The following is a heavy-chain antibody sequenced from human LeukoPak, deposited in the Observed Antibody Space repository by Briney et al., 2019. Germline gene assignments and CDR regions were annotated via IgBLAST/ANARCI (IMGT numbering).Heavy chain of an antibody. CDR1: VFTFSRYS. Sequence: GGSLRLSCAASVFTFSRYSMNWVRHAPGRGLECVSSISSRSTYIYCADSVKGRFTISRDNAKNSLYLQMNSLRAEDSAVYYCARDMMATTPIGGMNVWGLGTTVTVSS. CDR2: ISSRSTYI. J-gene: IGHJ6*02. CDR3: ARDMMATTPIGGMNV. D-gene: IGHD5-12*01. V-gene: IGHV3-21*01.